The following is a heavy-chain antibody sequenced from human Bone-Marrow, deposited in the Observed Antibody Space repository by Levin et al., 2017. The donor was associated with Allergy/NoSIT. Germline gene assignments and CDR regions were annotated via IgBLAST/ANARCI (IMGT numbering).Heavy chain of an antibody. D-gene: IGHD2-8*01. CDR1: GFTFSIYN. V-gene: IGHV3-48*02. CDR2: ISGSSSTK. J-gene: IGHJ6*03. Sequence: PGGSLRLSCTASGFTFSIYNMNWVRQAPGKGLEWISYISGSSSTKYYTDSVQGRFTISRDNAKNSLYLQMNSMRDEDTAVYYCAREMLSYSSYMDVWGTAPTVTAS. CDR3: AREMLSYSSYMDV.